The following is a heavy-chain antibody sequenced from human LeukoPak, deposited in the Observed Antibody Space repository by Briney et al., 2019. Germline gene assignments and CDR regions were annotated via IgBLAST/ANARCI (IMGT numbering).Heavy chain of an antibody. CDR3: ARLSGYSYGQHPDRFDP. Sequence: GESLKISCKGSGYTFTRHWIAWVRKMPGKGLEYMGSIYPGDSDTRYSPSFEGQVTISVDKSISSAYVQWSSLKASDTAMYYCARLSGYSYGQHPDRFDPWGQGTLVTVSS. J-gene: IGHJ5*02. CDR2: IYPGDSDT. V-gene: IGHV5-51*01. CDR1: GYTFTRHW. D-gene: IGHD5-18*01.